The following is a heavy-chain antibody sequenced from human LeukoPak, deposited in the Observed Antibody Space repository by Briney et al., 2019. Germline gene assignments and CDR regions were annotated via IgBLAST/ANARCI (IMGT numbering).Heavy chain of an antibody. Sequence: PGRSLRLSCAASGFTFNICAMHWVRRAPGGGLEWVSTISFDGNNKYYADSVKGRFTISRDNSKNTLYLQMNSLRPEDTAVYYCAKDRGEQWLVTSFGYWGQGTLVTVSS. V-gene: IGHV3-30-3*01. D-gene: IGHD6-19*01. CDR2: ISFDGNNK. CDR3: AKDRGEQWLVTSFGY. CDR1: GFTFNICA. J-gene: IGHJ4*02.